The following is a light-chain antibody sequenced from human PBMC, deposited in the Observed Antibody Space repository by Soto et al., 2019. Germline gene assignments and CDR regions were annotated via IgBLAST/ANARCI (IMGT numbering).Light chain of an antibody. J-gene: IGKJ1*01. Sequence: DIQTTQSPSSLSASVGDRVTITCRTSQGISNYLAWYQQKPGKVPKLLIYGASTLQPGVPSRFSGSGSGADFTLTISSLQPEDVETYYCQKYDGAPRTFGQGTKVDI. V-gene: IGKV1-27*01. CDR1: QGISNY. CDR2: GAS. CDR3: QKYDGAPRT.